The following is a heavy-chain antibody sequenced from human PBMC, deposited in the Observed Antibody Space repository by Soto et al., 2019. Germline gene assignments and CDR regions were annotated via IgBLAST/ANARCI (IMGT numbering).Heavy chain of an antibody. Sequence: QVQLQESGPGLVKPSQTLSLTCTVSGGSISSGDYYWSWIRQPPGKGLEWIGYIYDSGSTYYNSSLKSRGNITLATSKNEFSLKLTSVTAADTAVYYCARDNGVGPWGQGTLVTVSS. V-gene: IGHV4-30-4*01. J-gene: IGHJ5*02. CDR1: GGSISSGDYY. CDR3: ARDNGVGP. CDR2: IYDSGST. D-gene: IGHD2-8*01.